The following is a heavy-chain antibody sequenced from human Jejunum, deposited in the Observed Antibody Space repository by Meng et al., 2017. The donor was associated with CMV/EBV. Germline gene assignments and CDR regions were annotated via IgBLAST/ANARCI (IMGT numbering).Heavy chain of an antibody. J-gene: IGHJ5*02. D-gene: IGHD3-10*01. CDR3: ARGQLISLLRGGRFDP. Sequence: YYRSFYLCFWAGLREPPDREVEWIGENEQRRRGKYNGSRERQINISVAPSQHQFSLRLASVTAADPAVYYCARGQLISLLRGGRFDPWGQGTLVTVSS. CDR1: YRSFYLCF. V-gene: IGHV4-34*01. CDR2: NEQRRRG.